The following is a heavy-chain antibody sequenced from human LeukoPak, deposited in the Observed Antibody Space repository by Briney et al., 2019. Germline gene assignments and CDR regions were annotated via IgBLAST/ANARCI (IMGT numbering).Heavy chain of an antibody. CDR1: GGSISSYY. V-gene: IGHV4-4*08. Sequence: PWETLSLTCTVSGGSISSYYWSWIRQPPGKGLEWIGYIYTSGSTNYNPSLKSRVTISVDTSKNQFSLKLSSVTAADTAVYYCARDRIVRFDPWGQGTLVTVSS. CDR3: ARDRIVRFDP. D-gene: IGHD3-16*02. J-gene: IGHJ5*02. CDR2: IYTSGST.